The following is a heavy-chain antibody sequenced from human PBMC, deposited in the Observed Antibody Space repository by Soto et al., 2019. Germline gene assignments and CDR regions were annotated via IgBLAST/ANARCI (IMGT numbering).Heavy chain of an antibody. Sequence: VQLVESGGGVVQPGRSLRLSCAASGFTFSSYGMHWVRQAPGKGLEWVAVIWYDGSNKYYADSVKGRFTISRDNSKNTLYLQMNSLRAEDTAVYYCARDLGVVTPYYYFDYWGQGTLVTVSS. J-gene: IGHJ4*02. D-gene: IGHD3-3*01. CDR2: IWYDGSNK. CDR1: GFTFSSYG. V-gene: IGHV3-33*01. CDR3: ARDLGVVTPYYYFDY.